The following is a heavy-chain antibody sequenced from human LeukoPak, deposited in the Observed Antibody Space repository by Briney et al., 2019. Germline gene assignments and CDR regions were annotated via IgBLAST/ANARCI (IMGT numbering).Heavy chain of an antibody. V-gene: IGHV4-59*01. D-gene: IGHD3-10*01. CDR1: GGSISTYY. CDR3: ARDSSLRLWFRS. CDR2: IYHSGST. J-gene: IGHJ4*02. Sequence: SETLSLTCTVSGGSISTYYWSWIRQPPGKGLEWIGYIYHSGSTDYNPSLKSRVTISVDTSKNQFSLKLTSVTAADTAVYYCARDSSLRLWFRSWGQGTLVTVSS.